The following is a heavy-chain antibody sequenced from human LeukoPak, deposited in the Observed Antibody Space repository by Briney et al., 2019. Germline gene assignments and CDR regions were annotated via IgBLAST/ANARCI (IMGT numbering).Heavy chain of an antibody. CDR2: ISGSGGST. J-gene: IGHJ4*02. CDR3: AKEVSISSSSVSPIDY. D-gene: IGHD6-6*01. V-gene: IGHV3-23*01. Sequence: VXQAPGXXXEWVSAISGSGGSTYYADSVKGRFTISRDNSKNTLYLQMNSLRAEDTAVYYCAKEVSISSSSVSPIDYWGQGTLVTVSS.